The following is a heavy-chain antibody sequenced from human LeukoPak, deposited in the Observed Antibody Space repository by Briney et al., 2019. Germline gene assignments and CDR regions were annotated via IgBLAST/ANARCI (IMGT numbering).Heavy chain of an antibody. D-gene: IGHD6-19*01. CDR1: GGTFSSYN. Sequence: SVKVSCKASGGTFSSYNISWVRQAPGQGLEWMGRIIPILGIANYAQKFQGRVTITADKSTSTAYMELSSLRSEDTAAYYCARDSEQWLVMGYFDYWGQGTLVTVSS. CDR3: ARDSEQWLVMGYFDY. V-gene: IGHV1-69*04. CDR2: IIPILGIA. J-gene: IGHJ4*02.